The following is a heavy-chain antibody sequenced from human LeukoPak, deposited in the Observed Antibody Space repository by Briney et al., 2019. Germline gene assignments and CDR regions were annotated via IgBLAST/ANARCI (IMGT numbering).Heavy chain of an antibody. V-gene: IGHV4-34*01. CDR2: INHSGST. J-gene: IGHJ5*02. CDR3: ARGTAYDFWSGYFWSAASFDP. CDR1: GGSFSGYY. Sequence: NPSETLSLTCAVYGGSFSGYYWSWIRQPPGKGLEWIGEINHSGSTNYNPSLKSRVTISVDTPKNQFSLKLSSVTAADTAVYYCARGTAYDFWSGYFWSAASFDPWGQGTLVTVSS. D-gene: IGHD3-3*01.